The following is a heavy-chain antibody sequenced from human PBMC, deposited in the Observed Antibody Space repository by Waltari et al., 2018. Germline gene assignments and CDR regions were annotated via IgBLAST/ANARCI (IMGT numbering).Heavy chain of an antibody. J-gene: IGHJ4*02. D-gene: IGHD4-17*01. CDR3: ARALTTPNDF. V-gene: IGHV3-21*03. CDR2: STDGGAYL. CDR1: GFAIPTFG. Sequence: EVQLVESGGGLVKPGGSLSLSFAASGFAIPTFGWSWVRQAPGKGLEWVSSSTDGGAYLYYADSVRGRFTVSIDNAKNSLHLQMNNLRAEDTAVYYCARALTTPNDFWGQGTLVTVSS.